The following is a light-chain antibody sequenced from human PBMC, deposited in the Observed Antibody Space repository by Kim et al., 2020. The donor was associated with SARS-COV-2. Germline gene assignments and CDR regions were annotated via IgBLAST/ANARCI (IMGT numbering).Light chain of an antibody. J-gene: IGLJ3*02. V-gene: IGLV3-1*01. Sequence: SYELTQPPSVSVSPGHTASIPCSGDKLGDKYACWYQQKPGQSPVVVIYQDSKRPSGIPERFSGSNSGNTATLTISGTQAMDEADYYCQAWDSSTVWVFGGGTQLTFL. CDR2: QDS. CDR1: KLGDKY. CDR3: QAWDSSTVWV.